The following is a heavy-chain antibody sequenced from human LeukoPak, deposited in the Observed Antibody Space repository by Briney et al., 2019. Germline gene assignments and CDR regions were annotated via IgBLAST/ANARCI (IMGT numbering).Heavy chain of an antibody. D-gene: IGHD3-22*01. V-gene: IGHV4-59*01. CDR2: IYYSGST. CDR1: GGSISSYY. J-gene: IGHJ4*02. Sequence: SETLSLTCTVSGGSISSYYWSWLRQPPGKGLETIGYIYYSGSTNYNPSLKSRVTISVDTSKNQFSLKLSSVTAADVAVYYSARQYYYDSSGYYFFNYWGQGTLVTVSS. CDR3: ARQYYYDSSGYYFFNY.